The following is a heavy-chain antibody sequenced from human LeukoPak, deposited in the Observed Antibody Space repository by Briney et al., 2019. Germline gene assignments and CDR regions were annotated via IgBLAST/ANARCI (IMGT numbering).Heavy chain of an antibody. V-gene: IGHV4-39*01. CDR2: IYHSGSP. D-gene: IGHD6-19*01. CDR1: GGSISSNSYY. Sequence: PSETLSLTCTVSGGSISSNSYYWAWIRQPPGKGLEWIGSIYHSGSPYYNPSLTSRLTLSVDTSRNQFSLKLSSVTVADTAVYYYARWQWLVMDYFDSWGQGTLVFVSS. J-gene: IGHJ4*01. CDR3: ARWQWLVMDYFDS.